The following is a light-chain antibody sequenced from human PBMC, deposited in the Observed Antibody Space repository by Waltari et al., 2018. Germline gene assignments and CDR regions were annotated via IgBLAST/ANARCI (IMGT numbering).Light chain of an antibody. CDR3: QQYNVWPPIT. CDR2: GAS. CDR1: QRIPDN. Sequence: EIVMTQSPATLSVAPGDRATLSCRDSQRIPDNVAWYQQNPGQAPRLLIYGASTRATGIPARFRGSGSGTEFTLSISSLQTEDFGVYYCQQYNVWPPITFGQGTRLEIK. V-gene: IGKV3-15*01. J-gene: IGKJ5*01.